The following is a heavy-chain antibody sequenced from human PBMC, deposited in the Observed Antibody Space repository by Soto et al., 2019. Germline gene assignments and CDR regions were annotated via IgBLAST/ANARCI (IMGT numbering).Heavy chain of an antibody. V-gene: IGHV4-34*01. J-gene: IGHJ6*02. CDR3: ARDYITMVRGVIHHYYYGMDV. D-gene: IGHD3-10*01. Sequence: SETLSLTCAVYGGSFSGYYWSWIRQPPGKGLEWIGEINHSGSTNYNPSLKSRVTISVDTSKNQFSLKLSSVTAADTAVYYCARDYITMVRGVIHHYYYGMDVWGQGTTVTVSS. CDR1: GGSFSGYY. CDR2: INHSGST.